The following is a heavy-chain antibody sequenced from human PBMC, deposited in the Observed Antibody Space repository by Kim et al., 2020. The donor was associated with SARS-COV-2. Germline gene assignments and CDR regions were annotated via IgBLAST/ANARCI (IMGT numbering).Heavy chain of an antibody. CDR3: AREELTWPLVVVTTGYFDL. V-gene: IGHV3-30-3*01. CDR1: GFTFSSYA. D-gene: IGHD3-22*01. CDR2: ISYDGSNK. J-gene: IGHJ2*01. Sequence: GGSPRLSCAASGFTFSSYAMHWVRQAPGKGLEWVAVISYDGSNKYYADSVKGRFTISRDNSKNTLYLQMNSLRAEDTAVYYCAREELTWPLVVVTTGYFDLWGRGTLVTVSS.